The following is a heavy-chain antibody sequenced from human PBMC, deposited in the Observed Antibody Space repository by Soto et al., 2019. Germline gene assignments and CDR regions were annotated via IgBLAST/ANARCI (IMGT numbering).Heavy chain of an antibody. J-gene: IGHJ6*02. CDR1: GGSISSYC. D-gene: IGHD6-6*01. V-gene: IGHV4-59*01. Sequence: PSETLSLTCTVSGGSISSYCWSWIRQPPGKGLEWIGYIYYSGSTNYNPSLKSRVTISVDTSKNQFSLKLSSVTAADTAVYYCARDRGGQLGYYYGMDVWGQGTTVTVSS. CDR3: ARDRGGQLGYYYGMDV. CDR2: IYYSGST.